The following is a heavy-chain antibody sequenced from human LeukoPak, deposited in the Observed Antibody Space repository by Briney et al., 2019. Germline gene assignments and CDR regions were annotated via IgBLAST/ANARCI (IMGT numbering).Heavy chain of an antibody. CDR3: AGSITMIVVVADAFDI. D-gene: IGHD3-22*01. J-gene: IGHJ3*02. Sequence: GGSLRLSCAASGFTLSNYGMSWVRQAPGKGLEWVAFIRYDGSNKYYADSVKGRFTISRDNSKNTLYLQMNSLRAEDTAVYYCAGSITMIVVVADAFDIWGQGTMVTVSS. V-gene: IGHV3-30*02. CDR2: IRYDGSNK. CDR1: GFTLSNYG.